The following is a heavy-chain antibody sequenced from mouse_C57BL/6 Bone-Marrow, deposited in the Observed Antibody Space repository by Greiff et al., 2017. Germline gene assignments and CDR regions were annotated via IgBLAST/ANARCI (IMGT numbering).Heavy chain of an antibody. CDR3: AITTVVALYWYFDV. CDR1: GYTFTSYW. V-gene: IGHV1-64*01. J-gene: IGHJ1*03. Sequence: VQLQQPGAELVKPGASVKLSCKASGYTFTSYWMHWVKQRPGQGLEWIGMIHPNSGSTNYNEKFKSKATLTVDKSSSTAYMQLSSLTSEDSAVYYCAITTVVALYWYFDVWGTGTTVTVSS. CDR2: IHPNSGST. D-gene: IGHD1-1*01.